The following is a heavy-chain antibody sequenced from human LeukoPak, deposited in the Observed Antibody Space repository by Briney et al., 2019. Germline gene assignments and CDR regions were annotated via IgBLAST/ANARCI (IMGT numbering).Heavy chain of an antibody. D-gene: IGHD4-17*01. CDR1: GGSISSYY. V-gene: IGHV4-59*01. J-gene: IGHJ4*02. Sequence: ASETLSLTCTVSGGSISSYYWSWIRQPPGKGLEWIGYIYYSGSTNYNPSLKSRVTISVDTSKNQFSLKLSSVTAADTAVYYCARDEVNDYGDYFFDYWGQGTLVTVSS. CDR2: IYYSGST. CDR3: ARDEVNDYGDYFFDY.